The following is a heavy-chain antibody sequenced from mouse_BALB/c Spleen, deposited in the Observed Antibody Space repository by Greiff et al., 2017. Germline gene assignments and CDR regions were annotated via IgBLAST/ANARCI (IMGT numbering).Heavy chain of an antibody. CDR3: ARNPYYYGSSYYAMDY. V-gene: IGHV2-6-4*01. CDR1: GFSLSRYS. Sequence: VMLVESGPGLVAPSQSLSITCTVSGFSLSRYSVHWVRQPPGKGLEWLGMIWGGGSTDYNSALKSRLSISKDNSKSQVFLKMNSLQTDDTAMYYCARNPYYYGSSYYAMDYWGQGTSVTVSS. J-gene: IGHJ4*01. CDR2: IWGGGST. D-gene: IGHD1-1*01.